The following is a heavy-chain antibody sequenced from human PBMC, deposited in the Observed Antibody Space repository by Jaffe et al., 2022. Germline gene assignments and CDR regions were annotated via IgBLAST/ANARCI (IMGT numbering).Heavy chain of an antibody. D-gene: IGHD3-9*01. V-gene: IGHV4-61*02. CDR2: IYTSGST. CDR3: ARGESYYDILTGRWADAFDI. J-gene: IGHJ3*02. Sequence: QVQLQESGPGLVKPSQTLSLTCTVSGGSISSGSYYWSWIRQPAGKGLEWIGRIYTSGSTNYNPSLKSRVTISVDTSKNQFSLKLSSVTAADTAVYYCARGESYYDILTGRWADAFDIWGQGTMVTVSS. CDR1: GGSISSGSYY.